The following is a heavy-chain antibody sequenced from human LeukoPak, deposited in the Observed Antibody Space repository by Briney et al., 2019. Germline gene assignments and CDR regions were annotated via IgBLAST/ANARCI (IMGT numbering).Heavy chain of an antibody. CDR1: GYIFTTYW. CDR3: ASRRGSYDDAFDI. Sequence: GESLKISCKGSGYIFTTYWIGWVRQMPGKGLEWMGIIYPGDSDTRYSPSFQGQVTMSVDRSISTAYLQWSSLKASDTAIYYCASRRGSYDDAFDIWGQGTMVTVSS. V-gene: IGHV5-51*01. CDR2: IYPGDSDT. J-gene: IGHJ3*02. D-gene: IGHD1-26*01.